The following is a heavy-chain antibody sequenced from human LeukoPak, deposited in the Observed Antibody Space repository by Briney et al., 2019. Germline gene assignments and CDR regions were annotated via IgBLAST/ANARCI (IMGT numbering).Heavy chain of an antibody. CDR3: AKGYYDYVWGSYYFDY. CDR1: GFTFSSYA. CDR2: ISGSGGST. Sequence: GGSLRLSCAASGFTFSSYAMSWVRQAPGKGLEWVSAISGSGGSTYYADSVKGRFTISRDNSRDTLYLQMNSQRAEDTAVYYRAKGYYDYVWGSYYFDYWGQGTLVTVSS. J-gene: IGHJ4*02. D-gene: IGHD3-16*01. V-gene: IGHV3-23*01.